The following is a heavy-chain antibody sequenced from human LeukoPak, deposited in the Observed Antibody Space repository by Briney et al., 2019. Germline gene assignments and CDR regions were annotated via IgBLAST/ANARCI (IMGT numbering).Heavy chain of an antibody. Sequence: SETLSLTCTVSGGSISSGDYYWSWLRQPPGKGLEWVGYIYYSGSTYYNPSLKSRVTISVDTSKNQFSLKLSSVTAADTAVYYCARDGSGSYGDAFDIWGQGTMVTVSS. CDR1: GGSISSGDYY. D-gene: IGHD3-10*01. CDR2: IYYSGST. V-gene: IGHV4-30-4*01. J-gene: IGHJ3*02. CDR3: ARDGSGSYGDAFDI.